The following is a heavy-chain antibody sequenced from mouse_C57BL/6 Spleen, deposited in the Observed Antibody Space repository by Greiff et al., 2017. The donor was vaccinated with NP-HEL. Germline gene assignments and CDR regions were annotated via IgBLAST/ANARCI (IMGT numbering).Heavy chain of an antibody. CDR3: ARLYGSSHWYFDV. J-gene: IGHJ1*03. V-gene: IGHV5-17*01. CDR2: ISSGSSTI. Sequence: EVKVEESGGGLVKPGGSLKLSCAASGFTFSDYGMHWVRQAPEKGLEWVAYISSGSSTIYYADTVKGRFTISRDNAKNTLFLQMTSLRSEDTAMYYCARLYGSSHWYFDVWGTGTTVTVSS. D-gene: IGHD1-1*01. CDR1: GFTFSDYG.